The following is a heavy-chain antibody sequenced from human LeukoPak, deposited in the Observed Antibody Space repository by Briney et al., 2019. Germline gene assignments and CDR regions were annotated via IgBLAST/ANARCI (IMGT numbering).Heavy chain of an antibody. Sequence: GGSLRLSCAASGFTFTSYAMSWVRQAPGKGLDWVSTISGSAVSTWYADSVKGRFTISRDNSKNTLYLQMNSLRAEDTAVYYCAKDDYDFWSGYAAWGQGTLVTVSS. J-gene: IGHJ4*02. V-gene: IGHV3-23*01. CDR1: GFTFTSYA. CDR2: ISGSAVST. D-gene: IGHD3-3*01. CDR3: AKDDYDFWSGYAA.